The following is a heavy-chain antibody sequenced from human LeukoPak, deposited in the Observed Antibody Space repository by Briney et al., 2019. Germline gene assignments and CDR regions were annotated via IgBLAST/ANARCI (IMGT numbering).Heavy chain of an antibody. D-gene: IGHD6-19*01. J-gene: IGHJ4*02. V-gene: IGHV3-7*01. CDR3: AREVSSGWFRGSNYFDY. Sequence: GGSLRLSCAASGFTFSSYWMSWVRQAPGKGLEWVANIKQDGSEKYYVDSVKGRFTISRDNAKNSLYLQMNSLRAEDTAVYYCAREVSSGWFRGSNYFDYWGQGTLVTVSS. CDR2: IKQDGSEK. CDR1: GFTFSSYW.